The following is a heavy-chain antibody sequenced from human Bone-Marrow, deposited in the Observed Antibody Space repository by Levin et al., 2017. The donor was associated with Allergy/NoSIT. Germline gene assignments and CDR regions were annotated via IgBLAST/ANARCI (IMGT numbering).Heavy chain of an antibody. CDR3: ARDCSSTSCSSGGMDV. CDR1: GFTFSSYG. V-gene: IGHV3-33*01. D-gene: IGHD2-2*01. Sequence: GESLKISCAASGFTFSSYGMHWVRQAPGKGLEWVAVIWYDGSNKYYADSVKGRFTISRDNSKNTLYLQMNSLRAEDTAVYYCARDCSSTSCSSGGMDVWGQGTTVTVSS. CDR2: IWYDGSNK. J-gene: IGHJ6*02.